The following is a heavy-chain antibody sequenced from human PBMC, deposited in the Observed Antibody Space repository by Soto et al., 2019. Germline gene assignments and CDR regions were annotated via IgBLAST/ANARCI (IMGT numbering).Heavy chain of an antibody. CDR2: IFHSGIT. D-gene: IGHD3-22*01. J-gene: IGHJ5*01. CDR1: GDSFSNHY. V-gene: IGHV4-59*11. Sequence: SETLSLTCTISGDSFSNHYWTWIRQSPGKGLEWIGYIFHSGITDYNPSVKSRVTISIDKSRNLFSLNLTSVTAADTAVYYCARDRYFYDSRGYYRTLDSWGQGTLVTVSS. CDR3: ARDRYFYDSRGYYRTLDS.